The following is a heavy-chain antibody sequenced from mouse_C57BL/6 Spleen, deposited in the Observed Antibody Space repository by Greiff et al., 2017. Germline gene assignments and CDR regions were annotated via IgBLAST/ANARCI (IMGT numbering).Heavy chain of an antibody. V-gene: IGHV1-4*01. J-gene: IGHJ3*01. D-gene: IGHD2-2*01. Sequence: VKLQESGAELARPGASVKMSCKASGYTFTSYTMHWVKQRTGQGLEWIGYINPSSGYTKYNQKFKDKATLTADKSSSTAYMQLSSLTSEDSAVYYCASRYGYDEVWFAYWGQGTLVTVSA. CDR3: ASRYGYDEVWFAY. CDR1: GYTFTSYT. CDR2: INPSSGYT.